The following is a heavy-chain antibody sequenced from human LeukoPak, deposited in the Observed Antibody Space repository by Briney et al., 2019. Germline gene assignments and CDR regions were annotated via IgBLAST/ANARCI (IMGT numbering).Heavy chain of an antibody. V-gene: IGHV4-59*01. CDR1: GGSISSYY. Sequence: SETLSLTCTVSGGSISSYYWSWVRQPPGKGLEWVGYIYYSGSTNYNPSLKSRVTISVDTSKNQFSLKLSSVTAADTAVYYCARREGYYGSGSPYDYWGQGTLVTVSS. CDR2: IYYSGST. J-gene: IGHJ4*02. CDR3: ARREGYYGSGSPYDY. D-gene: IGHD3-10*01.